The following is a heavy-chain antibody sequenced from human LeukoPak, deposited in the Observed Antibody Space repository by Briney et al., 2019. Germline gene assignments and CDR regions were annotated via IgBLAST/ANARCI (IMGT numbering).Heavy chain of an antibody. J-gene: IGHJ4*02. CDR2: IYYSGST. V-gene: IGHV4-31*03. CDR3: AREAYAGVFDY. Sequence: SETLSLTCTVSGGSISSGGYYWSWIRQHPGKGLEWIGYIYYSGSTYYNPSLKSRVTISVDTSKNQFSPKLSSVTAADTAVYYCAREAYAGVFDYWGQGTLVTVSS. CDR1: GGSISSGGYY. D-gene: IGHD2-21*01.